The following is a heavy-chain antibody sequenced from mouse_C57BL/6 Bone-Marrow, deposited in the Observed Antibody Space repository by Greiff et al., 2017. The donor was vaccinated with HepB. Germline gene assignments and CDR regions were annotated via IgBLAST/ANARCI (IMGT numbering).Heavy chain of an antibody. V-gene: IGHV1-81*01. CDR3: ARWRGDGYRPYAMDY. J-gene: IGHJ4*01. Sequence: QVQLQQSGAELARPGASVKLSCKASGYTFTSYGISWVKQRTGQGLEWIGEIYPRSGNTYYNEKFKGKATLTADKSSSTAYMELRSLTSEDSAVYFGARWRGDGYRPYAMDYWGQGTSVTVSS. CDR1: GYTFTSYG. CDR2: IYPRSGNT. D-gene: IGHD2-3*01.